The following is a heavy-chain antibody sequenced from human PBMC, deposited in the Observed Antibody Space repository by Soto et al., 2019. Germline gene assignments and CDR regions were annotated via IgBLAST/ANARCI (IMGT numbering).Heavy chain of an antibody. V-gene: IGHV4-39*01. CDR1: GGSISSSIYY. J-gene: IGHJ6*02. D-gene: IGHD4-4*01. Sequence: PSETRSLTCTVSGGSISSSIYYGGWIRQPPGKGLEWIGSIYYSGSTYYNPSLKSRVTISVDTSKNQFSLKLSSVTAADTAVYYCATNYAYYYYYGMDVWGQGTTVTVSS. CDR3: ATNYAYYYYYGMDV. CDR2: IYYSGST.